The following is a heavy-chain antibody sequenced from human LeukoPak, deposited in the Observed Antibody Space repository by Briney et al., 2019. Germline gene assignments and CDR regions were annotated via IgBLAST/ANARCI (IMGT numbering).Heavy chain of an antibody. CDR2: ISAYNGNT. J-gene: IGHJ4*02. V-gene: IGHV1-18*01. Sequence: ASVKGSCKASCYTFTSYGISWVRQAPGQGLEWMGWISAYNGNTNYAQKLQGRVTMTTDTSTSTAYMELRSLRSDDTAVYYCARDGCSGDSCYFDYWGQGTLVTLSS. CDR3: ARDGCSGDSCYFDY. D-gene: IGHD2-15*01. CDR1: CYTFTSYG.